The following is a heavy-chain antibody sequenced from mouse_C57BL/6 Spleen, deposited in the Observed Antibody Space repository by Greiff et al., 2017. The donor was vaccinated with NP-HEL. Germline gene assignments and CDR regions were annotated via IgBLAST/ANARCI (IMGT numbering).Heavy chain of an antibody. Sequence: VQLQQSGPELVKPGASVKISCKASGYAFSSSWMNWVKQRPGKGLEWIGRIYPGDGDTNYNGKFKGKATLTADKSSSTAYMQLSSLTSEDSAVYCCARSVSSGSGDYWGQSTTLTVSS. CDR3: ARSVSSGSGDY. D-gene: IGHD3-2*02. J-gene: IGHJ2*01. CDR2: IYPGDGDT. CDR1: GYAFSSSW. V-gene: IGHV1-82*01.